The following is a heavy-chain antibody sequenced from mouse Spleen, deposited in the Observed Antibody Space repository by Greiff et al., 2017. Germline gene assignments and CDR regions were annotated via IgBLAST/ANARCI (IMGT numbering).Heavy chain of an antibody. D-gene: IGHD1-1*01. CDR3: AREVYYGSSYFDY. CDR2: ISYDGSN. CDR1: GYSITSGYY. J-gene: IGHJ2*01. V-gene: IGHV3-6*02. Sequence: ESGPGLVKPSQSLSLTCSVTGYSITSGYYWNWIRQFPGNKLEWMGYISYDGSNNYNPSLKNRISITRDTSKNQFFLKLNSVTTEDTATYYCAREVYYGSSYFDYWGQGTTLTVSS.